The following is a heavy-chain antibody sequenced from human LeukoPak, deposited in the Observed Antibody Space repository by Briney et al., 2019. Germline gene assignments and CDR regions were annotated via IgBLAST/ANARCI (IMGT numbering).Heavy chain of an antibody. CDR2: IYHSGST. CDR1: GGSISSGGYS. J-gene: IGHJ4*02. CDR3: ARDSSSSGIDY. Sequence: PSQTLSLTCAVSGGSISSGGYSWSWIRQPPGKGLEWIGYIYHSGSTYYNPSLKSRVTISVDRSKNQFSLKLSSVTAADTAVYYCARDSSSSGIDYWGQGTLVTVSS. V-gene: IGHV4-30-2*01. D-gene: IGHD6-6*01.